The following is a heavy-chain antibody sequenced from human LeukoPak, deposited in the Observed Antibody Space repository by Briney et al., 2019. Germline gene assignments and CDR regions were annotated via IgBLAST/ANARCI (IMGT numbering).Heavy chain of an antibody. J-gene: IGHJ5*02. CDR1: GGSLWGYY. CDR2: INHSGST. D-gene: IGHD5-18*01. V-gene: IGHV4-34*01. Sequence: SETVSLICTVWGGSLWGYYWSWIRGPPRKAREGMGEINHSGSTNYNPSLKSRVTISVDTSKNQFSLKLNSVTAADTAVYYCAREQLWSHNWFDPWGQGTLVTVSS. CDR3: AREQLWSHNWFDP.